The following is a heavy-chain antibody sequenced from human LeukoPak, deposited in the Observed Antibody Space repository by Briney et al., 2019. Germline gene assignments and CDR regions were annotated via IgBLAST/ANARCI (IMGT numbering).Heavy chain of an antibody. V-gene: IGHV4-34*01. CDR1: LGSFSVYH. CDR2: INDRGHT. D-gene: IGHD4-23*01. CDR3: ARDPTTVVTTPYYFDF. Sequence: SETLSLTCAVYLGSFSVYHWNWIRQSPEKGLEWIGEINDRGHTNYNPSLKNRVTISVETSKNQFSLKLSSLTAADTAVYYCARDPTTVVTTPYYFDFWGQGTLVTVSS. J-gene: IGHJ4*02.